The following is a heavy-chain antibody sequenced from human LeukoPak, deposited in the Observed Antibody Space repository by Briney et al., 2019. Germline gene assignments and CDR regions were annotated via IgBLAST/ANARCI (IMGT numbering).Heavy chain of an antibody. V-gene: IGHV1-2*02. J-gene: IGHJ4*02. D-gene: IGHD3-22*01. CDR2: INPNSGGT. CDR3: ARDQLNYYDSSGLHY. CDR1: GYTFTGYY. Sequence: ASVKVSCTASGYTFTGYYMHWVRQAPGQGLEWMGWINPNSGGTNYAQKFQGRVTMTRDTSISTAYMELSRLRSDDTAVYYCARDQLNYYDSSGLHYWGQGTLVTVSS.